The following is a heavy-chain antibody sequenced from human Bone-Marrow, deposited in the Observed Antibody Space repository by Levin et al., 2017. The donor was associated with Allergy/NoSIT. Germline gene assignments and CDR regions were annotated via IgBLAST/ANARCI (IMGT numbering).Heavy chain of an antibody. V-gene: IGHV3-7*04. J-gene: IGHJ4*02. Sequence: GGSLRLSCAASGFPFNFFWMSWVRQAPGKGLEWVANIKQDGSEKYYVDSLKGRFTISRDNAKNSVYLQMNSLRAEDTAVYYCARTSDYYYGSGTYYNPDYFDYWGQGTLVTVSS. CDR3: ARTSDYYYGSGTYYNPDYFDY. D-gene: IGHD3-10*01. CDR1: GFPFNFFW. CDR2: IKQDGSEK.